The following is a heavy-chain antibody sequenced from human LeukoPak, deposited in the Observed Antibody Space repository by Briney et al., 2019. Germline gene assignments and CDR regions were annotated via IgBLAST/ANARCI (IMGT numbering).Heavy chain of an antibody. Sequence: SETLSLTCSVSGDSISNYYWTWIRQPPGKGLEWIGYIYYSGSTTYNPSLTSRVTISVATSKNQFSLKLSSVTAADTAVYYCARVNREYYSDTSGYYFPWGQGTLVTVSS. CDR2: IYYSGST. J-gene: IGHJ5*02. V-gene: IGHV4-59*01. CDR3: ARVNREYYSDTSGYYFP. D-gene: IGHD3-22*01. CDR1: GDSISNYY.